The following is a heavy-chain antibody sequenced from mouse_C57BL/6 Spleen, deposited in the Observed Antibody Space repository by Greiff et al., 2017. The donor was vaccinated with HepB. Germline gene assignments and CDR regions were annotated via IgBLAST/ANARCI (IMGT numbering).Heavy chain of an antibody. Sequence: EVQLQQSGAELVRPGASVKLSCTASGFNIKDDYMHWVKQRPEQGLEWIGWIDPENGDTEYASKFQGKATITADTSSNTAYLQLSSLTSEDTAVYYCTRAYDGYSDFDYWGQGTTLTVSS. CDR1: GFNIKDDY. J-gene: IGHJ2*01. V-gene: IGHV14-4*01. CDR3: TRAYDGYSDFDY. CDR2: IDPENGDT. D-gene: IGHD2-3*01.